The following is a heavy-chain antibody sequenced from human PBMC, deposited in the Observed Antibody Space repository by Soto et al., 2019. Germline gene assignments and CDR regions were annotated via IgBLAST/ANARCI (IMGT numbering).Heavy chain of an antibody. CDR3: AKDKYYHSSGWTFDY. CDR1: GFTFSSYA. J-gene: IGHJ4*02. Sequence: GGSLRLSCAASGFTFSSYAMSWVRQAPGKGLEWVSAISGSGGSTYYADSVKGRFTISRDNSKNTLYLQMNSLRAEDTAVYYCAKDKYYHSSGWTFDYWGQGTLVTVSS. D-gene: IGHD3-22*01. V-gene: IGHV3-23*01. CDR2: ISGSGGST.